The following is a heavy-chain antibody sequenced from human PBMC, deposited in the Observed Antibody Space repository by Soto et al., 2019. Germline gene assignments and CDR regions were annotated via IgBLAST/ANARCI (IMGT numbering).Heavy chain of an antibody. CDR3: ARTPSGVDIASTKD. J-gene: IGHJ4*02. CDR1: GLTFSTQG. D-gene: IGHD5-12*01. V-gene: IGHV3-33*01. CDR2: IYNDGSTT. Sequence: QVQLVESGGGVVQPGRSLRLSCVASGLTFSTQGMHWVRQAPGKGLEWVGVIYNDGSTTYYADSVKGRFTISRDNSKNTPDRQMNSLRAEDTAVYYCARTPSGVDIASTKDWGQGNLVTVSS.